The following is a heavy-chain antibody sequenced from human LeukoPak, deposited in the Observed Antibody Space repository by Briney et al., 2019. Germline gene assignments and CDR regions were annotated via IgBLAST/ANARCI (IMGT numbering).Heavy chain of an antibody. CDR2: IIPIFGTA. V-gene: IGHV1-69*05. J-gene: IGHJ4*02. CDR3: ASVPNYYDSSGYPAL. CDR1: GGTFSSYA. D-gene: IGHD3-22*01. Sequence: SVKVSCKASGGTFSSYAISWVRQAPGQGLEWMGGIIPIFGTANYAQKFQGRVTITTDESTSTAYMELRSLRSEDTAVYYCASVPNYYDSSGYPALWGQGTLVTVSS.